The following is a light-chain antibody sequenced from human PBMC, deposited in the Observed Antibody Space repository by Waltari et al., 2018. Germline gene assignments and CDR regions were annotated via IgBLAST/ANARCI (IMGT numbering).Light chain of an antibody. Sequence: DIQMTQFPSTLSASVGDRPTITCRASQSINSWLAWYQPKPGKAPKLLIYKASSLESGVPSRFSGSGSGTEFTLTISSLQPDDFATYYCQQYNSYEWTFGQGTKVAIK. V-gene: IGKV1-5*03. CDR1: QSINSW. CDR3: QQYNSYEWT. J-gene: IGKJ1*01. CDR2: KAS.